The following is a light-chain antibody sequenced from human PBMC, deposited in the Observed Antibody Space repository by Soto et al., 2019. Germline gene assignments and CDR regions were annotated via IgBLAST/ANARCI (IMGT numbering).Light chain of an antibody. CDR1: SSNIGAGHD. CDR3: QSYDSSLSVHVV. Sequence: QSALTQPPSVSGAPGQRVTISCTGSSSNIGAGHDVHWYQQLPGTAPKLLIYGNSNRPSGVPDRFSGSKSGTSASLAITGLQAEDEADYYCQSYDSSLSVHVVFGGGTQLTVL. J-gene: IGLJ2*01. CDR2: GNS. V-gene: IGLV1-40*01.